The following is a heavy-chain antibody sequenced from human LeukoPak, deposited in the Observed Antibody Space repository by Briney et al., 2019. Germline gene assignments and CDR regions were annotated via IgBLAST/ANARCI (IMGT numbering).Heavy chain of an antibody. D-gene: IGHD4-17*01. CDR2: INPNSGGT. V-gene: IGHV1-2*02. Sequence: ASVKLSCKASGYIFTNYYLYWVRQAPGQGLEWMGWINPNSGGTNYAQKFQGRVTMTRDTSISTAYMELSRLRSDDTAVYYCARVLWGGYGDYSLLDYWGQGTLVTVSS. CDR3: ARVLWGGYGDYSLLDY. CDR1: GYIFTNYY. J-gene: IGHJ4*02.